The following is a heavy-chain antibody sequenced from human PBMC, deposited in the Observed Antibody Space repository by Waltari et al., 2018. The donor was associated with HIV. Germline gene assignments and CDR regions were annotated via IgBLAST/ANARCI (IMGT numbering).Heavy chain of an antibody. J-gene: IGHJ6*02. CDR3: ARWWIPAAIQSLYYYYGMDV. CDR1: GYTFTSYD. D-gene: IGHD2-2*02. V-gene: IGHV1-8*01. CDR2: MNPNSGNT. Sequence: QVQLVQSGAEVKKPGASVKVSCKASGYTFTSYDINWVRQATGQGLEWMGWMNPNSGNTGYAQKFQGRVTMTRNTSISTAYMELSSLRSEDTAVYYCARWWIPAAIQSLYYYYGMDVWGQGTTVTVSS.